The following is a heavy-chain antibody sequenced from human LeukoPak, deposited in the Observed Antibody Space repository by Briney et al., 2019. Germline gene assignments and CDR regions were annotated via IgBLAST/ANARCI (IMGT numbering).Heavy chain of an antibody. V-gene: IGHV3-21*01. J-gene: IGHJ4*02. CDR1: GFTSSSYS. CDR3: ARGENNYGYYYFDY. CDR2: ISSSSSYI. D-gene: IGHD5-18*01. Sequence: GGSLRLSCAASGFTSSSYSMNWVRQAPGKGLEWVSSISSSSSYIYYADSVKGRFTISRDNAKNSLYLQMNSLRAEDTAVYYCARGENNYGYYYFDYWGQGTLVTVSS.